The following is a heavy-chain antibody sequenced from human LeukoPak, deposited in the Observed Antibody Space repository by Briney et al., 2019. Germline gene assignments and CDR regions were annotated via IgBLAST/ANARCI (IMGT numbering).Heavy chain of an antibody. CDR2: IDTSGST. Sequence: PETLTLTCTVPVGPISTYYWSWIRQPPGKGLEWIGYIDTSGSTDYNPSLWSRVTISLDTSNNQFSLNLNSVTAADTAVYYCARSRGRKVTPFDYWGQGILVTVSS. CDR3: ARSRGRKVTPFDY. V-gene: IGHV4-4*09. D-gene: IGHD3-10*01. CDR1: VGPISTYY. J-gene: IGHJ4*02.